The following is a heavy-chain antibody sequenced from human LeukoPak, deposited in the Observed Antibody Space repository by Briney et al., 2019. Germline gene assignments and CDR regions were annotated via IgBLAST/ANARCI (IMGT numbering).Heavy chain of an antibody. CDR3: ARTEERGYYFDF. CDR1: GFTFSSYW. D-gene: IGHD3-16*01. V-gene: IGHV3-53*01. Sequence: PGGSLRLSCEASGFTFSSYWMSWVRQAPGKGLEWVSVIYSGGSTYYADSVKGRFTISRDNSKNTLYFQMNSLRAEDTAVYYCARTEERGYYFDFWGQGTLVTVSS. J-gene: IGHJ4*02. CDR2: IYSGGST.